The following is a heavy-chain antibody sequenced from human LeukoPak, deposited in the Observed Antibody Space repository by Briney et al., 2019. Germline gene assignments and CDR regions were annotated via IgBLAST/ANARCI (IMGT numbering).Heavy chain of an antibody. Sequence: SETLSLTCTVSGGSISSGGYYWSWIRQPPGKGLEWIGYIYYSGSTIYNPSLKSRVTISVDTSKNQFSLKLSSVTAADTAVYYCARSGSYREFDYWGQGTLVTVSS. D-gene: IGHD1-26*01. CDR3: ARSGSYREFDY. CDR1: GGSISSGGYY. V-gene: IGHV4-61*08. J-gene: IGHJ4*02. CDR2: IYYSGST.